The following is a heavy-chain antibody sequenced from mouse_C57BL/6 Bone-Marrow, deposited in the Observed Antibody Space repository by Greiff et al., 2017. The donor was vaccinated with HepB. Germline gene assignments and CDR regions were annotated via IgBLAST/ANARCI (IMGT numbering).Heavy chain of an antibody. D-gene: IGHD6-2*01. CDR2: IYPSDSET. V-gene: IGHV1-61*01. CDR1: GYTFTSYW. J-gene: IGHJ3*01. CDR3: ARSSLWFAY. Sequence: QVQLKQPGAELVRPGSSVKLSCKASGYTFTSYWMDWVKQRPGQGLEWIGNIYPSDSETDYNQKFKDKATLTVDKSSSTAYMQLSSLTSEDSAVYYCARSSLWFAYWGQGTLVTVSA.